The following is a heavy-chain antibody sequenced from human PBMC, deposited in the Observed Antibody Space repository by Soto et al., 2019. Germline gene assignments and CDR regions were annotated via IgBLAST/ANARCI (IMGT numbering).Heavy chain of an antibody. J-gene: IGHJ5*02. D-gene: IGHD2-2*01. CDR3: ARRVPAAPNWFDP. CDR2: IYHSGSP. CDR1: GGSISSGTW. V-gene: IGHV4-4*02. Sequence: QVQLQESGPGLVKPSGTLSLTCAVSGGSISSGTWWRWVRQPPGRWLEWIGEIYHSGSPNYNPSLKSGVTMSVDKSKNLVSLRLSSVTAADSALYYCARRVPAAPNWFDPWGQGTLVTVSS.